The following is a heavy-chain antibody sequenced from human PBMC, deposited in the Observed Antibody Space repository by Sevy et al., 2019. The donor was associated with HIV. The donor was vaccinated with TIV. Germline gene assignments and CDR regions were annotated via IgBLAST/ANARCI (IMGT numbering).Heavy chain of an antibody. V-gene: IGHV3-74*01. D-gene: IGHD3-3*01. CDR1: GFTFSRYW. Sequence: GGSLRLSCAASGFTFSRYWMHWVRHAPGKGLVWVSRINTHGTNTIYADYVKGRFTISRDNAKNTVSLQMNSLRADDTGVYYCAREGVDFWSGPMDFDYGMDVWGQGTMVTVSS. J-gene: IGHJ6*02. CDR3: AREGVDFWSGPMDFDYGMDV. CDR2: INTHGTNT.